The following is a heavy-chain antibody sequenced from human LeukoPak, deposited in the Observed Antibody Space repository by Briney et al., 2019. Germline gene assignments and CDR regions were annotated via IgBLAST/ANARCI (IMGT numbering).Heavy chain of an antibody. CDR3: ARDSGYDVGN. D-gene: IGHD5-12*01. V-gene: IGHV3-21*01. J-gene: IGHJ4*02. Sequence: GGSLRLSCAASGFMFSTSSMNWVRQAPGKGLEWVSSVSSSSSYIYYADPVKGRFTISRDNAKNSLYLHMNSLRAEDTAVYYCARDSGYDVGNWGQGTLVTVSS. CDR2: VSSSSSYI. CDR1: GFMFSTSS.